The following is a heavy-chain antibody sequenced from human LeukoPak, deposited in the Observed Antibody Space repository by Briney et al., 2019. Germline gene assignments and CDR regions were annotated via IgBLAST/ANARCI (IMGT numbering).Heavy chain of an antibody. CDR3: AREMEGDYGSGTFFDH. Sequence: PGGSLRLSCAASEFVFSDYYVSWIRQAPGKGLEWVAYISDSGSTIYYADSVKGRFTISRDNAKNSLYLQMNSLRAEDTAVYYCAREMEGDYGSGTFFDHWGQGNMVTVSS. CDR2: ISDSGSTI. D-gene: IGHD3-10*01. J-gene: IGHJ4*02. CDR1: EFVFSDYY. V-gene: IGHV3-11*01.